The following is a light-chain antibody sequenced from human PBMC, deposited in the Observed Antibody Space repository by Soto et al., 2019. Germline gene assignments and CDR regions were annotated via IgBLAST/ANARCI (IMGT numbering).Light chain of an antibody. V-gene: IGLV2-14*01. CDR3: SSYTSSSTHFV. Sequence: QSAVTPPASGAWAPGPSITISCTGTSSDVGVYNYVSWYQQHQGKAPNLMIYEVSIRPSGVSNRFSGSKSGNTASLTISGLQAEDEADYYCSSYTSSSTHFVFGTGTKVTVL. CDR1: SSDVGVYNY. J-gene: IGLJ1*01. CDR2: EVS.